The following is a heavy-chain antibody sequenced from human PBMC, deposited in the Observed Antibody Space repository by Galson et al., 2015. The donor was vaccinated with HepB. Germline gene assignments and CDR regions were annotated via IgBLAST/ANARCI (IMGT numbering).Heavy chain of an antibody. CDR2: ISYDGSNK. J-gene: IGHJ6*02. D-gene: IGHD3-10*01. CDR1: GFTFRNYV. Sequence: SLRLSCAASGFTFRNYVMHWVRQAPGKGLEWVEGISYDGSNKYYADFVKGRFTISRDNSKNTLYLQMNSLRAEDTAVYYCAKDRVRGVYYYGMDVWGQGTTVTVSS. V-gene: IGHV3-30*18. CDR3: AKDRVRGVYYYGMDV.